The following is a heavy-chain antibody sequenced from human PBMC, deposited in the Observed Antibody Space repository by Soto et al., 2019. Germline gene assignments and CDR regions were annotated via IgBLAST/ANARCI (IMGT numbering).Heavy chain of an antibody. Sequence: QVQLVQSGAEVKKPGASVKVSCKASGYTFTGYYMHWVRQAPGQGLEWMGWINPNSGGTNYAQKFQGRVTMTRDTSISTAYMELSRLRSGDTAVYYCARGLEEVGYSSLYNWFDPWGQGTLVTVSS. V-gene: IGHV1-2*02. J-gene: IGHJ5*02. D-gene: IGHD2-21*01. CDR1: GYTFTGYY. CDR3: ARGLEEVGYSSLYNWFDP. CDR2: INPNSGGT.